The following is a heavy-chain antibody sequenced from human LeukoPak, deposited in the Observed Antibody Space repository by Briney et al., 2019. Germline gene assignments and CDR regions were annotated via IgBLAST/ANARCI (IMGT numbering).Heavy chain of an antibody. V-gene: IGHV4-59*01. CDR1: GDFITAYY. CDR2: VYYSGGT. Sequence: SETLSLTCTVSGDFITAYYWSWIRQPPGKGLEWIGYVYYSGGTEYNPSLRSRVTISLEMSKHQFSLNLTSVTAADTAVYYCVSNTGTVFDYWGQGALVTVSS. CDR3: VSNTGTVFDY. J-gene: IGHJ4*02. D-gene: IGHD7-27*01.